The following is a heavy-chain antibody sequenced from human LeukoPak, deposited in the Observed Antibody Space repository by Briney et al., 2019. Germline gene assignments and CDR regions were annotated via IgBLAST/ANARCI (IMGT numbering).Heavy chain of an antibody. Sequence: SETLPLTCAVYGGSFSGYYWSWIRQPPGKGLEWIGEINHSGSTNYNPSLKSRVTISVGTSKNQFSLKLSSVTAADTAVYYCARRTFIAAAGNPVESWGQGTLVTVSS. CDR3: ARRTFIAAAGNPVES. V-gene: IGHV4-34*01. J-gene: IGHJ5*01. D-gene: IGHD6-13*01. CDR1: GGSFSGYY. CDR2: INHSGST.